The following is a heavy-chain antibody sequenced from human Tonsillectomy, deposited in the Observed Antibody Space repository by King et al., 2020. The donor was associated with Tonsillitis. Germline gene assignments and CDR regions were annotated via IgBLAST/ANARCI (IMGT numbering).Heavy chain of an antibody. J-gene: IGHJ6*02. CDR3: AREATMVRGARPYYGMDV. D-gene: IGHD3-10*01. CDR2: IYYSGST. V-gene: IGHV4-31*03. CDR1: GGSISSGGYY. Sequence: LQLQESGPGRVKPSQTLSLTCTVSGGSISSGGYYWSWIRQHPGKGLEWIGHIYYSGSTYYNPSLKSRITMSVDTSKNQFSLKLSSVTAADTAVYYCAREATMVRGARPYYGMDVWGQGTTVTVSS.